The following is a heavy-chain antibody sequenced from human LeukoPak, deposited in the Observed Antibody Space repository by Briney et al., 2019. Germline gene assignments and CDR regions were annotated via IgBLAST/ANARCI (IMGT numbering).Heavy chain of an antibody. D-gene: IGHD2-21*01. CDR1: GYCFTSYW. CDR3: ARSDRPHIIQYGLDV. V-gene: IGHV5-51*01. Sequence: HGESLKISCEGSGYCFTSYWIAWMRQMPGKGLEWMGTIYPGDSDTRYSPSFQGQVTISVDKSITTAFLQWSSLKASDTAMYYCARSDRPHIIQYGLDVWGQGTTITVSS. J-gene: IGHJ6*02. CDR2: IYPGDSDT.